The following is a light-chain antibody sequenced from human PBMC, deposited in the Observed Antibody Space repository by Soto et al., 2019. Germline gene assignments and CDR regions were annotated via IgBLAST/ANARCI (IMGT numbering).Light chain of an antibody. CDR2: WAS. V-gene: IGKV4-1*01. J-gene: IGKJ1*01. CDR3: QQYYTTPPT. CDR1: QSVLYSSNNKNY. Sequence: DIVMTQSPDSLAVSLGERATINCKSSQSVLYSSNNKNYLAWYQQKPGQPPKLLIYWASTRESGVPDRFSGRGSGTDFTLPISSLQAEDVAVYSCQQYYTTPPTFGQGTKVEIK.